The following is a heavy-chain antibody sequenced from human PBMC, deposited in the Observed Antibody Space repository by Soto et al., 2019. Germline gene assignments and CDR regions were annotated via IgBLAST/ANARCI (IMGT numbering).Heavy chain of an antibody. CDR3: AKELSSPTYGLED. D-gene: IGHD2-15*01. CDR1: GFIFSAYG. V-gene: IGHV3-30*18. CDR2: ISDDGSNQ. J-gene: IGHJ6*02. Sequence: QVHLVESGGGVVQPGRSLRLSCAASGFIFSAYGMHWVRQAPGKGLEWVAFISDDGSNQHYVDSVKGRFTISRDNSKDMLYLQMNSLAAEDTAAFYCAKELSSPTYGLEDWGQGTTVTVSS.